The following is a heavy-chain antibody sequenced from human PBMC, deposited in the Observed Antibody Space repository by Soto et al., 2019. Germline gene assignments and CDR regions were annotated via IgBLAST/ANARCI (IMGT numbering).Heavy chain of an antibody. D-gene: IGHD6-19*01. CDR1: GYTFTSYG. CDR3: ATYSSGWYEPDY. J-gene: IGHJ4*02. Sequence: ASVKVSCKASGYTFTSYGISWVRQAPGQGLEWMGWISAYNGNTNYAQKLQGRVTMTTDTSTSTAYMELRSLRSDDTAVYYCATYSSGWYEPDYWGQGTLVTVSS. V-gene: IGHV1-18*01. CDR2: ISAYNGNT.